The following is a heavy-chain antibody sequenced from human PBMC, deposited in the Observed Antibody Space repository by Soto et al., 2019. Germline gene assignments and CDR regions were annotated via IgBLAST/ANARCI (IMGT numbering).Heavy chain of an antibody. CDR3: ARQLLWFGELPNALTDAFDI. CDR2: INPSGGST. CDR1: GYTFTSYY. D-gene: IGHD3-10*01. V-gene: IGHV1-46*01. J-gene: IGHJ3*02. Sequence: QVQLVQSGAEVKKPGASVKVSCKASGYTFTSYYMHWVRQAPGQGLEWMGIINPSGGSTSYAQKFQGRVTMTRDTSTSTVYMELSSLRSEDTALYYCARQLLWFGELPNALTDAFDIWGQGTMVTVSS.